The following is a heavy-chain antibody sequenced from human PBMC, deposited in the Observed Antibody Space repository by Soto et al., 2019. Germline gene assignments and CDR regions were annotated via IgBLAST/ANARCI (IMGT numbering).Heavy chain of an antibody. D-gene: IGHD6-13*01. J-gene: IGHJ6*02. V-gene: IGHV1-69*13. CDR2: IIPIFGTA. CDR1: GGTFSSYA. CDR3: ARGRVVGLPRIAAAGINYYYYGMDV. Sequence: SVKVSCKASGGTFSSYAISWVRQAPGQGLEWMGGIIPIFGTANYAQKFQGRVTITADESTSTAYMELSSLRSEDTAVYYCARGRVVGLPRIAAAGINYYYYGMDVWGQGTTVTVSS.